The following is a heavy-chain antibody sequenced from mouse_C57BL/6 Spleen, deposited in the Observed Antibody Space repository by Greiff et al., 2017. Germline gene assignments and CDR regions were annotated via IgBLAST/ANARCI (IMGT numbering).Heavy chain of an antibody. CDR1: GFAFSSYT. D-gene: IGHD2-2*01. V-gene: IGHV5-9*01. CDR3: ARMVTDGEVDY. Sequence: EVKLLESGGGLVKPGGSLKLSCAASGFAFSSYTMSWVRQTPEKRLEWVATISGGGGNTYYPDSVKGRFTISRDNAKNTLYLQMSSLRSEDTALYDCARMVTDGEVDYWGQGTTLTVSS. J-gene: IGHJ2*01. CDR2: ISGGGGNT.